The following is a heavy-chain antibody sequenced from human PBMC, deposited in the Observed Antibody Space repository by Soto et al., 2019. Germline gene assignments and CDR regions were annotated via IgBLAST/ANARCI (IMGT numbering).Heavy chain of an antibody. J-gene: IGHJ4*02. V-gene: IGHV4-30-4*01. D-gene: IGHD3-10*01. Sequence: QVQLQESGPGLVKPSQTLSLTCTVSGGSISSGDYYWSWIRQPPGKGLELIGYIYYSGSADYNPSLRSRVTISVDTSKNQFSLKMRSVTAADTAVYYCARDYGDGTFDYWGQGTLVTVSS. CDR3: ARDYGDGTFDY. CDR2: IYYSGSA. CDR1: GGSISSGDYY.